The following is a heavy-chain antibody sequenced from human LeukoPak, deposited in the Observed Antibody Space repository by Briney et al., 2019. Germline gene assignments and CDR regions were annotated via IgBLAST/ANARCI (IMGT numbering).Heavy chain of an antibody. D-gene: IGHD5-24*01. CDR3: ARWRDGYNYHFDY. CDR2: IYSGGST. CDR1: GCTDSSNY. J-gene: IGHJ4*02. Sequence: PGGSLRLSFAASGCTDSSNYMSWVRQAPGKGLEWVSVIYSGGSTNYADSVKGRFTISRDNSKNTLYLQMNSLRAEDTAVYYCARWRDGYNYHFDYWGQGTLVTVSS. V-gene: IGHV3-53*01.